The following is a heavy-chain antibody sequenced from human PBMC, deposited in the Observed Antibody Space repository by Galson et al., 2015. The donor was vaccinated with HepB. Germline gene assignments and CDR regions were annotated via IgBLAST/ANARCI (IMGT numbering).Heavy chain of an antibody. CDR1: GDSASSNSAA. Sequence: CAIFGDSASSNSAARYWIRQSPSRGLEWLGRTYYRSKWYNDYAVSEKSRITITPDTSKNQFSLQLNSVTPDDSAVYYCARTSGHFDLWGRGTLVTVSS. CDR2: TYYRSKWYN. D-gene: IGHD2-2*01. J-gene: IGHJ2*01. V-gene: IGHV6-1*01. CDR3: ARTSGHFDL.